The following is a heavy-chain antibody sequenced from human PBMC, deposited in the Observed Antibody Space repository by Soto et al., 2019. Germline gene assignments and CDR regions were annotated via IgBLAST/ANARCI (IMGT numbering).Heavy chain of an antibody. CDR3: AKMSDFWSGSPTYHFDY. V-gene: IGHV4-4*07. J-gene: IGHJ4*02. D-gene: IGHD3-3*01. CDR2: IYTSGST. CDR1: GGSISSYY. Sequence: SETLSLTCTVSGGSISSYYGSWIRPPAGKGLEWIGRIYTSGSTNYNPSLKSRVTMSVDTSKNQFSLKLSSVTAADTAVYYCAKMSDFWSGSPTYHFDYWGQGTQVTVS.